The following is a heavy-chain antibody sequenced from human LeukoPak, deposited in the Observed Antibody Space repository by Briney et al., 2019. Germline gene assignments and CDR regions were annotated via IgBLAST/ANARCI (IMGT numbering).Heavy chain of an antibody. V-gene: IGHV3-9*01. CDR1: GFTFDDYA. Sequence: GRSLRLSCAASGFTFDDYAMHWVRQSPGKGLEWVSGISWNSGSIGYADSVKGRFTISRVNAKNSLYLQMNSLRAEDTALYYCAKRAAAGMFYFDYWGQGTVVTVSS. D-gene: IGHD6-13*01. CDR2: ISWNSGSI. J-gene: IGHJ4*02. CDR3: AKRAAAGMFYFDY.